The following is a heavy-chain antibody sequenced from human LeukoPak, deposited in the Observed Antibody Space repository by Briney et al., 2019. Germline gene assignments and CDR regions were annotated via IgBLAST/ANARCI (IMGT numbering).Heavy chain of an antibody. V-gene: IGHV3-30*02. CDR1: GFTFSSYG. CDR2: IRYDGSNK. Sequence: GSLRLSCAASGFTFSSYGIHWVRQAPGKGLEWVAFIRYDGSNKNYADSVKGRFTISRDNAKNSLYLQMNSLRAEDTAVYYCARHVSGRWELFFDSWGQGTLVIVSS. J-gene: IGHJ4*02. D-gene: IGHD4-23*01. CDR3: ARHVSGRWELFFDS.